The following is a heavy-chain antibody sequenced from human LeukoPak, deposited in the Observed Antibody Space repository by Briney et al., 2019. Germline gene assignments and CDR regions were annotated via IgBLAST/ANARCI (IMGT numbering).Heavy chain of an antibody. D-gene: IGHD5-24*01. CDR2: IYSGGST. J-gene: IGHJ4*02. CDR3: AKDNGMGDCDY. CDR1: GFTVSGNY. V-gene: IGHV3-53*05. Sequence: GGSLRLSCAASGFTVSGNYMSWVRQAPGKGLEWVSVIYSGGSTYYADSVKGRFTISRDNSKNSLYLQMNSLRTEDTALYYCAKDNGMGDCDYWGQGTLVTVSS.